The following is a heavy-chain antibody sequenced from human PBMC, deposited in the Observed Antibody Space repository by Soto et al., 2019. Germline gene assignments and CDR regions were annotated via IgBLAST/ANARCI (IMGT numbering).Heavy chain of an antibody. D-gene: IGHD2-15*01. V-gene: IGHV3-33*03. CDR3: AKDWDCSGGSCYLSNWFDP. Sequence: GGSLRLSCAASGFTFSTYGMHWVRQAPGKGLEYVAGVRHDGRAEYYVDAVRGRFTISRDNYKNMLSLQMNSLRAEDTAVYYCAKDWDCSGGSCYLSNWFDPWGQGTLVTVSS. J-gene: IGHJ5*02. CDR1: GFTFSTYG. CDR2: VRHDGRAE.